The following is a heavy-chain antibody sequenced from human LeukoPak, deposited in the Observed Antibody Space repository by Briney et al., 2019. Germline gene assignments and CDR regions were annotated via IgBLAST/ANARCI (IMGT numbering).Heavy chain of an antibody. V-gene: IGHV3-74*01. CDR3: ASIAARLGGDY. D-gene: IGHD6-6*01. J-gene: IGHJ4*02. CDR1: GFTFSTYD. CDR2: INSDGSST. Sequence: GGSLRLSCAASGFTFSTYDLNWVRQAPGKGLEWVSRINSDGSSTSYADSVKGRFTTSRDNAKNTLYLQMNSLRAEDTAVYYCASIAARLGGDYWGQGTLVTVSS.